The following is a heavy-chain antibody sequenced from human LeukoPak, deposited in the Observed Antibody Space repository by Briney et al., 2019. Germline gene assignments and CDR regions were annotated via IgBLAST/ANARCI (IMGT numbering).Heavy chain of an antibody. CDR1: GGSFSDYY. V-gene: IGHV4-34*01. Sequence: PSETPSLTCAVYGGSFSDYYWSWIRQPPGKGLEWIGEINHSGSTNYNPSLKSRVTILVDTSKNQFSLKLSSVTAADTAVYYCARVWRYCSSTSCPGPLDYWGQGTLVTVSS. CDR3: ARVWRYCSSTSCPGPLDY. CDR2: INHSGST. J-gene: IGHJ4*02. D-gene: IGHD2-2*01.